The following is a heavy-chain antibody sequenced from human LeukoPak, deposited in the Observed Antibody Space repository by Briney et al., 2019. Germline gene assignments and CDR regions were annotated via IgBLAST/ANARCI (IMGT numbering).Heavy chain of an antibody. Sequence: SETLSLTCTVSGGSISSSSYYWSWIRQPPGKGLEWIGEINHSGSTNYNPSLKSRVTISVDTSKNQFSLKLSSVTAADTAVYYCARHGRIQLWFKGGVDYWGQGTLVTVSS. CDR1: GGSISSSSYY. CDR2: INHSGST. J-gene: IGHJ4*02. CDR3: ARHGRIQLWFKGGVDY. V-gene: IGHV4-39*01. D-gene: IGHD5-18*01.